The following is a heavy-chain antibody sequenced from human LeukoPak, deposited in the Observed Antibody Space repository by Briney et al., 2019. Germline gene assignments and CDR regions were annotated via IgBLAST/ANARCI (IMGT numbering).Heavy chain of an antibody. D-gene: IGHD6-13*01. CDR2: INQGGSAQ. CDR1: GFTFSTFW. J-gene: IGHJ4*02. Sequence: GGSLRLSCAASGFTFSTFWMGWVPQVPGKVLEWVANINQGGSAQYYVHSVKGRFTISRDNAENALYLQMNSLRAEDTAVYFCARDISASGIFFDSWGQGTLVTVSS. V-gene: IGHV3-7*01. CDR3: ARDISASGIFFDS.